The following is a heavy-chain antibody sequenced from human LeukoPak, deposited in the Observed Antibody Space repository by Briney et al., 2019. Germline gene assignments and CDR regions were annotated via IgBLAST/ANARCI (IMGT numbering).Heavy chain of an antibody. Sequence: SVKVSCKASGGTFSSYVSNWVRQAPGQELEWMGGLLPIFGTPIYAQHFQGRLTITADESTNSAYMELNRLRSDDTAVYYCARAEDQGRYFDWLPGFDPWGQGTLVTVSS. CDR3: ARAEDQGRYFDWLPGFDP. D-gene: IGHD3-9*01. CDR2: LLPIFGTP. V-gene: IGHV1-69*13. J-gene: IGHJ5*02. CDR1: GGTFSSYV.